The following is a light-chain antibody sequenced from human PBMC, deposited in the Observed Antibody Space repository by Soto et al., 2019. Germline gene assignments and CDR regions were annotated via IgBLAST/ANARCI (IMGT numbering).Light chain of an antibody. CDR2: ATS. V-gene: IGKV3-20*01. CDR3: QQYTGSPYT. CDR1: QTVSSSY. Sequence: EIVLTQSPDTLSLSPGERATLSCKASQTVSSSYFAWYQRKPGQAPRLLIYATSSRPTGIPDRFSGSGSGTDFTLTISRLEPEDFAGYYCQQYTGSPYTFGQGTRLEIK. J-gene: IGKJ2*01.